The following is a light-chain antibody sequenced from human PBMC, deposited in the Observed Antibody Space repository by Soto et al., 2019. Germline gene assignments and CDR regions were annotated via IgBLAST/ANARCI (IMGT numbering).Light chain of an antibody. V-gene: IGLV2-14*03. CDR3: SSYTTASTLLV. J-gene: IGLJ1*01. CDR2: DVN. CDR1: SSDVGSYNY. Sequence: QSVLTQPASVSGSPGQSITISCTGTSSDVGSYNYVSWFQQHPGKAPKLMIFDVNNRPSGVSNRFSGSKSGNTASLTISGLQAEDEADYHCSSYTTASTLLVFGTGTKVTVL.